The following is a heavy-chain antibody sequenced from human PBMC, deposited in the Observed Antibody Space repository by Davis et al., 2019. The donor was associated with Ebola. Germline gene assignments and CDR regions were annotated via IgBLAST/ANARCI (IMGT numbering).Heavy chain of an antibody. J-gene: IGHJ4*02. CDR2: IYYSGST. Sequence: SETLSLTCTVSGVSINTYYWSWVRQPPGKGLEWIGYIYYSGSTNYNPSLKSRVTISVDTSKNQFSLKLSSVTAADTAVYYCAALVQGLDYWGQGTLVTVSS. D-gene: IGHD6-6*01. V-gene: IGHV4-59*08. CDR1: GVSINTYY. CDR3: AALVQGLDY.